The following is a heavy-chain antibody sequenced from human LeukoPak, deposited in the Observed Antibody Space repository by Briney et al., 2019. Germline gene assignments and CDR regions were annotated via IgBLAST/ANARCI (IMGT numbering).Heavy chain of an antibody. V-gene: IGHV4-4*07. J-gene: IGHJ3*02. CDR2: IYPSGSA. CDR3: ARDISGGSHVFDI. D-gene: IGHD3-3*02. Sequence: KSSETLSLTCDVSGDSISSYYWSWIRQPAGKGLEWLGRIYPSGSANYNPSLESRVTISLDTSKNQFSLQLNSATAADTAVYYCARDISGGSHVFDIWGQGTMVTVSS. CDR1: GDSISSYY.